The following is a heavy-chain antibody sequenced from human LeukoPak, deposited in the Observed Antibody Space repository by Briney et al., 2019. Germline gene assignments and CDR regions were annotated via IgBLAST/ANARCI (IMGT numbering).Heavy chain of an antibody. CDR1: GGPFSDNF. CDR2: INHSGTT. CDR3: ARTENYIPEDWFDP. V-gene: IGHV4-34*01. D-gene: IGHD5-24*01. Sequence: PSETLSLTCAVYGGPFSDNFWTWIRQPPGKGLEWIGQINHSGTTNYNSSLKSRVTISVDTSKNQFSLKLSSVTAVDTAVYYCARTENYIPEDWFDPWGQGTLVTVSS. J-gene: IGHJ5*02.